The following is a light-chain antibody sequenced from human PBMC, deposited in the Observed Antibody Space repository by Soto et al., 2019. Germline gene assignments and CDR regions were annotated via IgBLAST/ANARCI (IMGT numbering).Light chain of an antibody. J-gene: IGKJ1*01. V-gene: IGKV1-5*03. CDR2: KAS. CDR3: QQYNSYSWT. Sequence: DIQMTQSPSTLSASVGDRXTLTYRASQRISSWLAWYQQKPGKAPKLLIYKASSLESGVPSRFSGSGSGTEFTLTISSLQPDDFATYYCQQYNSYSWTFGQGTKVDI. CDR1: QRISSW.